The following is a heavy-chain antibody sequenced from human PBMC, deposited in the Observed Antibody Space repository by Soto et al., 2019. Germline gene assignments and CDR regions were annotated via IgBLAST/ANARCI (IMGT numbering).Heavy chain of an antibody. CDR2: IIPIFGTA. J-gene: IGHJ3*02. CDR1: GGTFSSYA. CDR3: ALYWGGSCYADDDAFDI. V-gene: IGHV1-69*06. D-gene: IGHD2-15*01. Sequence: SVKVSCKASGGTFSSYAISWVRQAPGQGLEWMGGIIPIFGTANYAQKFQGRVTITADKSTSTAYMELSSLRSEDTAVYYCALYWGGSCYADDDAFDIWGQGKMVSV.